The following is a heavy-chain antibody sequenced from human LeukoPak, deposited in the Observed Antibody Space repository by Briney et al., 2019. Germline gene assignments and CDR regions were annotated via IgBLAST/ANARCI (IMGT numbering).Heavy chain of an antibody. V-gene: IGHV3-74*01. CDR2: INADGSVT. CDR1: GFDFSSYW. D-gene: IGHD1-20*01. Sequence: GGSLRLSCAGSGFDFSSYWMHWVRQVPGKGLMWVSVINADGSVTTFADSVKGRFTISRDNAKNTLYLQMNSLKAEDTAVYYCVRKNQGVFEMGINGVFVFWGKGTMIPVSS. J-gene: IGHJ3*01. CDR3: VRKNQGVFEMGINGVFVF.